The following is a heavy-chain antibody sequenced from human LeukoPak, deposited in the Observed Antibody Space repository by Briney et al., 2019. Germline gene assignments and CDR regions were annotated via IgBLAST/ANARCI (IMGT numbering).Heavy chain of an antibody. V-gene: IGHV4-39*01. Sequence: SETLSLTCTVSGGSISSSSYYWGWIRQPPGKGLEWIGSIYYSGSPYYNPSLKSRVTISVDTSKNQFSLKLSSVTAADTAVYYCARQGIAVARAFDIWGQGTMVTVSS. CDR1: GGSISSSSYY. J-gene: IGHJ3*02. CDR3: ARQGIAVARAFDI. D-gene: IGHD6-19*01. CDR2: IYYSGSP.